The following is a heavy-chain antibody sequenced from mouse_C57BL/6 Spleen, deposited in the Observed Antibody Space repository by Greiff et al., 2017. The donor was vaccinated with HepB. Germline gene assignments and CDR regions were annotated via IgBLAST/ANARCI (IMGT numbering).Heavy chain of an antibody. CDR2: ISDGGSYT. CDR1: GFTFSSYA. V-gene: IGHV5-4*01. CDR3: AREGSGTDYYAMDY. J-gene: IGHJ4*01. D-gene: IGHD1-1*02. Sequence: EVQLQESGGGLVKPGGSLKLSCAASGFTFSSYAMSWVRQTPEKRLEWVATISDGGSYTYYPDNVKGRFTISRDNAKNNLYLQMSHLKSEDTAMYYCAREGSGTDYYAMDYWGQGTSVTVSS.